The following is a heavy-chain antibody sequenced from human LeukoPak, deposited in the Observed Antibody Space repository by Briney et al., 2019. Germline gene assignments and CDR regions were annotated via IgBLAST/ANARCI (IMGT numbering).Heavy chain of an antibody. Sequence: SETLSLTCTVSSGSISTSNYYWGWVRQPPGKALEWIGNIFYSGSTYYSPSLKSRVTISLDTSRNQFSLKLNSVTAADTAVYYCARLTKDFWSGYHLDYWGQGTLVTVSS. CDR2: IFYSGST. J-gene: IGHJ4*02. V-gene: IGHV4-39*07. CDR1: SGSISTSNYY. D-gene: IGHD3-3*01. CDR3: ARLTKDFWSGYHLDY.